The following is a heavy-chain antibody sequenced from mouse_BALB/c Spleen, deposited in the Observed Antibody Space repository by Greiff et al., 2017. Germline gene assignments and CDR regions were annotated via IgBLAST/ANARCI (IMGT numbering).Heavy chain of an antibody. J-gene: IGHJ3*01. CDR3: ARSNHRAWFAY. Sequence: VQLQQSGAELAKPGASVKMSCKASGYTFTSYWMHWVKQRPGQGLEWIGYINPSTGYTEYNQKFKDKATLTADKSSSTAYMQLSSLTSEDSAVYYCARSNHRAWFAYWGQGTLVTVSA. CDR2: INPSTGYT. CDR1: GYTFTSYW. V-gene: IGHV1-7*01. D-gene: IGHD2-14*01.